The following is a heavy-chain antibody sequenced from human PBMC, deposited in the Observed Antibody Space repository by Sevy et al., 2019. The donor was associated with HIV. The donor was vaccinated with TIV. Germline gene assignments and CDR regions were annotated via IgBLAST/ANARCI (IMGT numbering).Heavy chain of an antibody. J-gene: IGHJ4*02. CDR2: IRNKADSYTT. CDR3: ATHAGIAAAGRVFDY. Sequence: GGSLRLSCAASGFTFSDHYMEWVRQAPGKGLEWVGRIRNKADSYTTEYAASVKGRFTISRDDSKNSLYLLMNSLKTEDTAVYYCATHAGIAAAGRVFDYWVQGPLVTVSS. V-gene: IGHV3-72*01. CDR1: GFTFSDHY. D-gene: IGHD6-13*01.